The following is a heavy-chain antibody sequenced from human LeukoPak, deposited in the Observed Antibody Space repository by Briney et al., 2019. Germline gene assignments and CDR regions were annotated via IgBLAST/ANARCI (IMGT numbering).Heavy chain of an antibody. V-gene: IGHV1-18*01. J-gene: IGHJ4*02. D-gene: IGHD3-9*01. CDR1: GYTFTSYG. CDR2: ISAYNGNT. Sequence: ASVKVSCKASGYTFTSYGISWVRQAPGQGLEWMGWISAYNGNTNYAQKLQGRVTMTTDTSTSTAYMELRSLRSDDTAVYYCAREKRYDILTGLDYWGQGTLVTVSS. CDR3: AREKRYDILTGLDY.